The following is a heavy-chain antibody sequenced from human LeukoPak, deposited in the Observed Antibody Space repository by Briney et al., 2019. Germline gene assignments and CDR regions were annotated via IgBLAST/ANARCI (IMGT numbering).Heavy chain of an antibody. CDR2: IKSKTDGGTT. CDR3: TTDPITMVRGVLFDY. CDR1: GFTFSNAW. V-gene: IGHV3-15*01. D-gene: IGHD3-10*01. Sequence: GGSLRLSYAASGFTFSNAWMSWVRQAPGKGLEWVGRIKSKTDGGTTDYAAPVKGRFTISRDDSKNTLYLQMNSLKTEDTAVYYCTTDPITMVRGVLFDYWGQGTLVTVSS. J-gene: IGHJ4*02.